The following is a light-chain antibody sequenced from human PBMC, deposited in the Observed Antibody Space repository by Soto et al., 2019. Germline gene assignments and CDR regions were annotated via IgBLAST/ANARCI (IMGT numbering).Light chain of an antibody. CDR3: AAWDNRLSGRV. Sequence: QSVLTQPPSASGTPGQRVTISCSGSSSNIGSNYVYWYQQLPGTAPKLLVFDDNQRPSRVPDRFSDSKSGTSASLAISGLRSEDEADYYCAAWDNRLSGRVFGGGTKLTVL. V-gene: IGLV1-47*02. CDR1: SSNIGSNY. CDR2: DDN. J-gene: IGLJ3*02.